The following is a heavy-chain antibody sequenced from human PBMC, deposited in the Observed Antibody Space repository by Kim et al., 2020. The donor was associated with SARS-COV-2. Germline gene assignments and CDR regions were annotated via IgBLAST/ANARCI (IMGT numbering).Heavy chain of an antibody. J-gene: IGHJ4*02. CDR1: GFTFSSYA. D-gene: IGHD1-1*01. Sequence: GGSLRLSCAASGFTFSSYAMSWVRQAPGKGLEWVSAISDTGDGTYYADSVKGRFTISRDNSKNTLYLQMNSLRAEDTAIYYCSKVTCDGLDDYSGQGTLV. CDR2: ISDTGDGT. CDR3: SKVTCDGLDDY. V-gene: IGHV3-23*01.